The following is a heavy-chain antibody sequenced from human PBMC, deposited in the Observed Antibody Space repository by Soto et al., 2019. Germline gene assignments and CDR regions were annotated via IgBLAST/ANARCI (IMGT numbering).Heavy chain of an antibody. CDR1: GGTFSSLD. D-gene: IGHD3-22*01. CDR2: IIPISETT. V-gene: IGHV1-69*06. Sequence: GAAVKVSCKASGGTFSSLDINWVRQAPGQGLEWMGGIIPISETTNYAQIFQGRDSIVADNSSSTAYMELIRLRSEDTAVYYCARALLSHSYDSGGYDSYFHAMDVWGQGTPVTVSS. CDR3: ARALLSHSYDSGGYDSYFHAMDV. J-gene: IGHJ6*02.